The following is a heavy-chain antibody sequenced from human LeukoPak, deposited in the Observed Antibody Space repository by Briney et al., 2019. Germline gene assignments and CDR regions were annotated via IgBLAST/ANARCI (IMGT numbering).Heavy chain of an antibody. CDR2: IYLDGSRS. J-gene: IGHJ6*03. V-gene: IGHV3-7*01. D-gene: IGHD2-2*01. Sequence: GGSLRLSCAASGFTFTNYWMSWARQSPGKGLEWVANIYLDGSRSYYVDSVNGRFTISRDKAKNSLFLQMNSLSAEDTAVYYCGRAGPVTKDHFMDVWGKGTTVTVSS. CDR3: GRAGPVTKDHFMDV. CDR1: GFTFTNYW.